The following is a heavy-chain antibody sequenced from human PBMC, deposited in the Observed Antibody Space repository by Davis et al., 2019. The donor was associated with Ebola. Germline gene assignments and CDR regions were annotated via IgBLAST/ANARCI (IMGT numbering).Heavy chain of an antibody. Sequence: AASVKVSCKASGYTFTSYYMHWVRQAPGQGLEWMGIINPSGGSTSYAQKFQGRVTMTRDTSTSTVYMELSSLRSDDTAVYYCARNPSSSPEWGWFDPWGQGTLVTVSS. J-gene: IGHJ5*02. CDR1: GYTFTSYY. V-gene: IGHV1-46*01. CDR2: INPSGGST. D-gene: IGHD6-6*01. CDR3: ARNPSSSPEWGWFDP.